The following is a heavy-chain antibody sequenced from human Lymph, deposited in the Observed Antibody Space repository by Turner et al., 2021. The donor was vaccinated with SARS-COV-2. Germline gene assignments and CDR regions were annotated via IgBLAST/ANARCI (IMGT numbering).Heavy chain of an antibody. D-gene: IGHD5-18*01. J-gene: IGHJ6*02. CDR3: ARDLDTAGGMDV. V-gene: IGHV3-53*04. CDR1: GLTVSSNY. CDR2: IDSGGTT. Sequence: EVQLVESGGGLVQPGGSLRHSGAASGLTVSSNYMSWVRQAPGKGLEVVSVIDSGGTTYYADSVKVRFTISRHNSKNTLYLQMNSLIAEDTAVYYCARDLDTAGGMDVWGQGTTVTVSS.